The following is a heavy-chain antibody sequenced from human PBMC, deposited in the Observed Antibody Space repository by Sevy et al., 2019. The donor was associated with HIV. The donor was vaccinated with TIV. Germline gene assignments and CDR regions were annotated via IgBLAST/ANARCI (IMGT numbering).Heavy chain of an antibody. Sequence: GGSLRLSCAASGFTFSDNYMSWIRQAPGKGLEWVAYISPTGGTIYYADSVEGRFSLSRDNTKNSLILQMNSLRAEDMAVYCCARDVRYRYYADISTSYPSYVNFDHWGRGTLVTVSS. V-gene: IGHV3-11*01. CDR3: ARDVRYRYYADISTSYPSYVNFDH. CDR2: ISPTGGTI. D-gene: IGHD4-17*01. CDR1: GFTFSDNY. J-gene: IGHJ2*01.